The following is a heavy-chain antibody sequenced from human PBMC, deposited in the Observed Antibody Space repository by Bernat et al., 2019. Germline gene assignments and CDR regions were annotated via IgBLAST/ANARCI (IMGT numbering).Heavy chain of an antibody. J-gene: IGHJ4*02. V-gene: IGHV3-66*01. CDR1: GFTVSSNY. Sequence: EVQLVESGGGLVQPGGSLRLSCAASGFTVSSNYMSWVRQAPGKGLEWVSVIYSGGSTYYADSVKGRFTISRDNSKNTLYLQMNSLRAEDTAVYYCAKDPREGGPMYYFDYWGQGTLVTVSS. D-gene: IGHD2-15*01. CDR2: IYSGGST. CDR3: AKDPREGGPMYYFDY.